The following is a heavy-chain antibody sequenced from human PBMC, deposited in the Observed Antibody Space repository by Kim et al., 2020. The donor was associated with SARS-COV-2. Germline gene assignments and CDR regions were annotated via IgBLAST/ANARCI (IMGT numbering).Heavy chain of an antibody. CDR2: ISSSSSTI. Sequence: GGSLRLSCAASGFTFSSYSMNWVRQAPGKGLEWVSYISSSSSTIYYADSVKGRFTISRDNAKNSLYLQMNSLRAEDTAVYYCARSENPGEYSYGHDYWGQGTLVTVSS. D-gene: IGHD5-18*01. V-gene: IGHV3-48*04. CDR3: ARSENPGEYSYGHDY. CDR1: GFTFSSYS. J-gene: IGHJ4*02.